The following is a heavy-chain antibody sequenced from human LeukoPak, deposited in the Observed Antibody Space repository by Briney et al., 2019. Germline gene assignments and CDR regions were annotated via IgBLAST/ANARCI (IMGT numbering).Heavy chain of an antibody. CDR2: INPSGGST. CDR3: ARDGTGYYKRGGYFDY. D-gene: IGHD3-9*01. V-gene: IGHV1-46*01. J-gene: IGHJ4*02. CDR1: GYTFTSYY. Sequence: GASVKVSCKASGYTFTSYYMHWVRQAPGQGLEWMGIINPSGGSTSYAQKFQGRVTMTRDMSTSTVYMELSSLRSEDTAVYYCARDGTGYYKRGGYFDYWGQGTLVTVSS.